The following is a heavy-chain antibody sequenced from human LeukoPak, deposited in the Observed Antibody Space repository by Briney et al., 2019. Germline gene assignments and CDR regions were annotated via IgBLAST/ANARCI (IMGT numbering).Heavy chain of an antibody. J-gene: IGHJ4*02. V-gene: IGHV3-74*01. CDR1: GFTSSTYW. D-gene: IGHD3-10*01. CDR2: INSDGSNK. Sequence: GGSLRLSCAVSGFTSSTYWMHWVRQAPGKGLVWVSLINSDGSNKIYADSVKGRFTISRDNAKNTLYLQMNSLRAEDTAVYYCTRPYYYGSGSTPHWGQGTLVTVSS. CDR3: TRPYYYGSGSTPH.